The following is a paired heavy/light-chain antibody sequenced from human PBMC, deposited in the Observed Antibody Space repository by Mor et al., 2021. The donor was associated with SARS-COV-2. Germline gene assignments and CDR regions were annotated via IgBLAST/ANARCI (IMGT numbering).Heavy chain of an antibody. CDR1: GFTFSSYS. V-gene: IGHV3-21*01. CDR3: ARALRPEYGSGSYYSYYGMDV. Sequence: EVQLVESGGGLVKPGGSLRLSCAASGFTFSSYSMNWVRQAPGKGLEWVSSISSSSSYIYYADSVKGRFTISRDNAKNSLYLQMNSLRAEDTAVYYCARALRPEYGSGSYYSYYGMDVWGQGTTVTVSS. D-gene: IGHD3-10*01. CDR2: ISSSSSYI. J-gene: IGHJ6*02.
Light chain of an antibody. CDR1: SSNIGSNY. V-gene: IGLV1-47*01. CDR3: AAWDDSLSGPVV. J-gene: IGLJ2*01. CDR2: RNN. Sequence: QSVLTQPPSASGTPGQRVTISCSGSSSNIGSNYVYWYQQLPGTAPKLLIYRNNQRPSGVPDRFSGSKSGTSASLAISGLRSEDEADYYCAAWDDSLSGPVVFGGGTKLTVL.